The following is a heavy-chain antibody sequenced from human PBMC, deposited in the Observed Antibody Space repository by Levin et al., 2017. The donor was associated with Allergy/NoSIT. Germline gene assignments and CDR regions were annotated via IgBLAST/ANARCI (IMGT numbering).Heavy chain of an antibody. CDR2: IIPILGIA. CDR1: GGTFSSYT. CDR3: ASTLQWRERRHESIDY. V-gene: IGHV1-69*02. J-gene: IGHJ4*02. Sequence: ASVKVSCKASGGTFSSYTISWVRQAPGQGLEWMGRIIPILGIANYAQKFQGRVTITADKSTSTAYMELSSLRSEDTAVYYCASTLQWRERRHESIDYWGQGTLVTVSS. D-gene: IGHD1-1*01.